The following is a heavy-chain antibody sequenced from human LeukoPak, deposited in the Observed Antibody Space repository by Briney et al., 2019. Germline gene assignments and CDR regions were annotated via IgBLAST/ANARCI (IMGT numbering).Heavy chain of an antibody. CDR3: ASMVRGPPDYYYYMDV. CDR2: ISYDGSNK. D-gene: IGHD3-10*01. J-gene: IGHJ6*03. CDR1: GFTFSSYA. Sequence: PGRSLRLSCAASGFTFSSYAMHWVRQAPGKGLEWVAVISYDGSNKYYADSVKGRFTISRDNSKNTLYLQMNSLRAEDTAVYYCASMVRGPPDYYYYMDVWGKGTTVTVSS. V-gene: IGHV3-30*04.